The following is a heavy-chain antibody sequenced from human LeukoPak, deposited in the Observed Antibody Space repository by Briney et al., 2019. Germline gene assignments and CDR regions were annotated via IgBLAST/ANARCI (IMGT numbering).Heavy chain of an antibody. J-gene: IGHJ3*02. V-gene: IGHV4-4*02. CDR1: GGSISSSNW. Sequence: SGTLSLTCAVSGGSISSSNWWSWVRQPPGKGLEWIGEIYHSGSTNYNPSLKSRVTISVDKSKNQFSLKLSSVTAADTAVYYCARETELNYYGSGSYYKLDAFDIWGQGTMVTVSS. D-gene: IGHD3-10*01. CDR3: ARETELNYYGSGSYYKLDAFDI. CDR2: IYHSGST.